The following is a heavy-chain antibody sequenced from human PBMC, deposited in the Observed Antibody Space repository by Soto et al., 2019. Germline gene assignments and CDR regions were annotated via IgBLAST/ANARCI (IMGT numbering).Heavy chain of an antibody. CDR1: GYTFTGYY. CDR2: INPETGGT. CDR3: ARERYQVISDGMDV. J-gene: IGHJ6*02. Sequence: QVQLVQSGADVKTPGASVRVSCKASGYTFTGYYVHWVREAPGQGLEWMGWINPETGGTSDAQKFQGRVTLSRDTSINTAYLELSRLRFDDAAVYFCARERYQVISDGMDVWGQGNTVTVSS. V-gene: IGHV1-2*02. D-gene: IGHD2-2*01.